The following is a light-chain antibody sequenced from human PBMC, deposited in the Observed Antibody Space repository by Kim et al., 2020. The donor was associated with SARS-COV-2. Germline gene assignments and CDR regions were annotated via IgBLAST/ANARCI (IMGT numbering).Light chain of an antibody. CDR1: QGISNY. J-gene: IGKJ1*01. CDR3: QQCKGAPWT. CDR2: AAS. Sequence: ASVGDRVTITGRASQGISNYLAWYQQKPGKVPKLLIYAASALRSGVPSWFSGSGSGTDFTLTITSLQPEDVAVYYCQQCKGAPWTFGHGTKVDIK. V-gene: IGKV1-27*01.